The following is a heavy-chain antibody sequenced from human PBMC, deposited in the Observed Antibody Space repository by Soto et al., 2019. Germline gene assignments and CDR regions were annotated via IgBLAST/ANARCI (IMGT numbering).Heavy chain of an antibody. CDR2: ISYDGNIK. D-gene: IGHD2-15*01. J-gene: IGHJ5*02. CDR1: GFTFIYG. Sequence: QVQLVESGGGVVQPGTSLRLSCAASGFTFIYGMHWVRQAPGKGLEWVSFISYDGNIKYYADSVKGRFTVSKDNSGNTLHLEMSSLRIEDTAFYYCAKAGEKLSTPYDPWRQGTLITVSP. CDR3: AKAGEKLSTPYDP. V-gene: IGHV3-30*18.